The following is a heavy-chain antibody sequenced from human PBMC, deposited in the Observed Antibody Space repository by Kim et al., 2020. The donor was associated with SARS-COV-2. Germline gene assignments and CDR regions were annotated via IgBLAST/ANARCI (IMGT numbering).Heavy chain of an antibody. V-gene: IGHV3-11*06. CDR3: ARELAEGYYDSSVWFDP. CDR1: GFTFSDYY. D-gene: IGHD3-22*01. CDR2: ISSSSSYT. Sequence: GGSLRLSCAASGFTFSDYYMSWIRQAPGKGLEWVSYISSSSSYTNYADSVKGRFTISRDNAKNSLYLQMNSLRAEDTAVYYCARELAEGYYDSSVWFDPWVQGTLVTVSS. J-gene: IGHJ5*02.